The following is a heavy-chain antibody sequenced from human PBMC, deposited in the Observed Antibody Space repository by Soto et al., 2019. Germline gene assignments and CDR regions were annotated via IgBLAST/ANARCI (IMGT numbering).Heavy chain of an antibody. CDR3: AKASGSSPLYFDY. V-gene: IGHV3-33*06. Sequence: GGSLRLSCAASGFTFSHYGMHWVRQAPGKGLEWVAVIWDDGTNKYYADSVKGRFTISRGNSKNTLYLQMNSLRADDTAVYSCAKASGSSPLYFDYWGQGTLVTVS. D-gene: IGHD6-6*01. CDR2: IWDDGTNK. J-gene: IGHJ4*02. CDR1: GFTFSHYG.